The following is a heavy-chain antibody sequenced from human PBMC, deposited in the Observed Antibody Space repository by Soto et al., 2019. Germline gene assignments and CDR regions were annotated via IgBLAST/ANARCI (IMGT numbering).Heavy chain of an antibody. CDR1: GYSFTTYW. CDR2: IYPADSDT. Sequence: GESLKISFKGSGYSFTTYWIGWVRQMPGKGLEWMGIIYPADSDTRYSPSFQGQVTISADKSIRTAYLQWSSLKASDTAMYYCANQQQLALFDYWGQGTLVTVSS. CDR3: ANQQQLALFDY. V-gene: IGHV5-51*01. J-gene: IGHJ4*02. D-gene: IGHD6-13*01.